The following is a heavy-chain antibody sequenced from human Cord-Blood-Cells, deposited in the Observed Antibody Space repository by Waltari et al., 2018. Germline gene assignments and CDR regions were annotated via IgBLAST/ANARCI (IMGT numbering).Heavy chain of an antibody. Sequence: EVQLVESGGGLVKPGGSLRLSCAASGFTFSSYTMTWFRQAPGKGLEWVSSISSSSSYIYYADSVKGRFTISRDNAKNSLYLQMNSLRAEDTAVYYCARVRPYKWNGGFYYYYMDVWGKGTTVTVSS. CDR1: GFTFSSYT. J-gene: IGHJ6*03. CDR2: ISSSSSYI. CDR3: ARVRPYKWNGGFYYYYMDV. D-gene: IGHD1-1*01. V-gene: IGHV3-21*01.